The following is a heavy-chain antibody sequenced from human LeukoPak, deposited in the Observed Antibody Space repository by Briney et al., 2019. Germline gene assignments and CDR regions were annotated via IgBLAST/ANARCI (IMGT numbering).Heavy chain of an antibody. CDR3: ARTADKYSSGWYYFDY. Sequence: ASVQVSCKASGYTFTSYGISWVRQAPGQGLEWMGWISAYNGNTNYAQKLQGRVTMTTDTSTSTAYMELRSLRSDDTGVYYCARTADKYSSGWYYFDYWGQGTLVTVSS. V-gene: IGHV1-18*01. D-gene: IGHD6-19*01. CDR1: GYTFTSYG. J-gene: IGHJ4*02. CDR2: ISAYNGNT.